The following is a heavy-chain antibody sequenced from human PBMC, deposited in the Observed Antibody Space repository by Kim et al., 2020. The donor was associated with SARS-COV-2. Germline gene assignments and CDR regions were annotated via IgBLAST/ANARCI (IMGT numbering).Heavy chain of an antibody. V-gene: IGHV1-24*01. J-gene: IGHJ4*01. Sequence: ASVKVSCKGSGYTLSVLSMHWVRQTPGKGLEWMGGFDSEEGEIVYAEKFQGRIMMTEDSSTGTAYMELRSLRSEDTAMYFCAAARSRTPVSVSVFFDYWG. CDR3: AAARSRTPVSVSVFFDY. CDR1: GYTLSVLS. D-gene: IGHD6-19*01. CDR2: FDSEEGEI.